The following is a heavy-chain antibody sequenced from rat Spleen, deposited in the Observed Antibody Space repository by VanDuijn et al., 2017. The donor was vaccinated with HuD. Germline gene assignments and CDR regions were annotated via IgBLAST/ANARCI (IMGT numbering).Heavy chain of an antibody. CDR3: ARQLGDYFDY. J-gene: IGHJ2*01. CDR1: GFTFSNYG. Sequence: EVQLVESGGGLVQPGGSLKLSCAASGFTFSNYGMAWVRQTSTKGLEWVASISTGGGNTYYRDSVKGRFTISRDNAKSTLYLQMDSLRSEDTATYYCARQLGDYFDYWGQGVMVTVSS. V-gene: IGHV5S13*01. CDR2: ISTGGGNT. D-gene: IGHD5-1*01.